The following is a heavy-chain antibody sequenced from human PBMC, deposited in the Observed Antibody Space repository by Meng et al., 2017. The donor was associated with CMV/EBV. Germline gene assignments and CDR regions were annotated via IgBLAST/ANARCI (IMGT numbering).Heavy chain of an antibody. D-gene: IGHD2-21*01. CDR3: ARGSYYRYVIDY. J-gene: IGHJ4*02. CDR2: IYTSGST. V-gene: IGHV4-4*07. Sequence: QLQGSAPGLVKPSSPLSLPCIVSGGFISSYYGSWIRQPAGKGLEWIGRIYTSGSTNYNPSLKSRVTMSVDTSKNQFSLKLSSVTAADTAVYYCARGSYYRYVIDYWGQGTLVTVSS. CDR1: GGFISSYY.